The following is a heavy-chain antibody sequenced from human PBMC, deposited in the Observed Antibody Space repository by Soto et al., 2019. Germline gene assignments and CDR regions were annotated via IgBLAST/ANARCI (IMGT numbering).Heavy chain of an antibody. CDR1: VVSVSSGSNY. Sequence: WETLSLTCTFSVVSVSSGSNYCSWIRQPPWKGLEWIGYIYYSGSTNYNPSLKSRVTISVDTSKNQFSLKLSSVTAADTAVYYCARLRTRRYFDYRGQASLV. CDR3: ARLRTRRYFDY. V-gene: IGHV4-61*01. D-gene: IGHD2-2*01. J-gene: IGHJ4*01. CDR2: IYYSGST.